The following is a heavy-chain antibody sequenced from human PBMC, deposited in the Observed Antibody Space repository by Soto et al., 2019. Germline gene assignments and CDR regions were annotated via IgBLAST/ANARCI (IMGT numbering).Heavy chain of an antibody. CDR1: GDSISNGYYT. CDR3: ASGPSGDKVYY. CDR2: IYNSVNT. D-gene: IGHD3-10*01. V-gene: IGHV4-30-4*01. J-gene: IGHJ4*02. Sequence: QVQLQESGPGLVGPSQTLSLTCTVSGDSISNGYYTWSWIRQPPGKDLEWIGHIYNSVNTYSNPSLKSRVTISADTSKKQFPPTLSSVTAADTSVYYCASGPSGDKVYYWGQGTLVTVSS.